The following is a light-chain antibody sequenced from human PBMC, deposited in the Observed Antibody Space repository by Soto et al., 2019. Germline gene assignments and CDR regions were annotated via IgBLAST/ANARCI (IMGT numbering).Light chain of an antibody. CDR2: GAS. J-gene: IGKJ1*01. Sequence: EIVLTQSPGTLSLSPGERSTLSCRASQSVSSSYLAWYQQKPGQAPRLLIYGASSRTTGIPDGFSGSGSGTDFTLTISRLEPEYFAVYYCQQYGSSPETFGQGTKVEIK. V-gene: IGKV3-20*01. CDR1: QSVSSSY. CDR3: QQYGSSPET.